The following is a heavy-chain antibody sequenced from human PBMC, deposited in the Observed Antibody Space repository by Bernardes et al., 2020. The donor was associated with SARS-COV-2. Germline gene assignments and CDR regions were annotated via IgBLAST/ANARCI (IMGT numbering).Heavy chain of an antibody. CDR3: RGVYYFYGMEV. Sequence: FCAASGFTFTTYSMNWVRQAPGKGLEWVAYISSSGNTIYYADSVKGRFTISRDNVKDSLSLQMNSLRAEDTAVYYCRGVYYFYGMEVWGPGTTVTVS. CDR2: ISSSGNTI. J-gene: IGHJ6*02. CDR1: GFTFTTYS. V-gene: IGHV3-48*01.